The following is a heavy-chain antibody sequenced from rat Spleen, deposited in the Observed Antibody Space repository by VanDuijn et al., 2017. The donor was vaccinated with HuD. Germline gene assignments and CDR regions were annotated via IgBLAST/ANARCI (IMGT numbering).Heavy chain of an antibody. J-gene: IGHJ2*01. CDR1: GFTFSDYN. Sequence: EVQLVESGGGLVQPGRSLKLSCAASGFTFSDYNMAWVRQAPKKGLEWVATISYDGSSTYYQDSVKGRFTISRDNAKSTLYLQMDSLRSEDTASYYCVRHGYTRYYFDYWGQGVMVTVSS. CDR3: VRHGYTRYYFDY. D-gene: IGHD1-9*01. V-gene: IGHV5-7*01. CDR2: ISYDGSST.